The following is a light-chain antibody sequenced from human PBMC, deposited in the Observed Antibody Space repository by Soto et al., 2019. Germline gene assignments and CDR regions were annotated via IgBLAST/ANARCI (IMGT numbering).Light chain of an antibody. V-gene: IGKV3-11*01. J-gene: IGKJ4*01. CDR3: QQRTRWPLT. CDR2: DAS. CDR1: QTISTS. Sequence: EIVLTQFPATLSLSPGERATLSCRASQTISTSLAWYQQKPGQSPRLLIYDASNRATDIPARFSGSGSGTDFTLTISSLEPGDIGVYYCQQRTRWPLTFGGGTKVEI.